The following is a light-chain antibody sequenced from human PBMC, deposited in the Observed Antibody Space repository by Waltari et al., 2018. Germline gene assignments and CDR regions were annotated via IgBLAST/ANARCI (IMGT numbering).Light chain of an antibody. Sequence: DIQLTQSPSFLSASVGDRVTITCRASQGISSYLAWYQQKPGKAPKFLIYAASTLQSGVPSRFSGSGSGTEFTLTITSLQPEDFATYYCQQLNSYPLTFGQGTRQEIK. CDR1: QGISSY. V-gene: IGKV1-9*01. CDR2: AAS. CDR3: QQLNSYPLT. J-gene: IGKJ5*01.